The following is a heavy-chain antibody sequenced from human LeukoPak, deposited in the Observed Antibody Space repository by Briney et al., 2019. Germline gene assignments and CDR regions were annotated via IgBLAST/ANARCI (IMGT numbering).Heavy chain of an antibody. CDR1: GFTFSNYA. Sequence: GGSLRLSRAASGFTFSNYAMSWVRQAPGKGLEWVSAISDNGGSTFNADSVMGRFTISRDNSKNTLYLQMNSLRAEDTALYYCATSTVATNDYWGQGTLVTVSS. J-gene: IGHJ4*02. CDR2: ISDNGGST. V-gene: IGHV3-23*01. CDR3: ATSTVATNDY. D-gene: IGHD4-11*01.